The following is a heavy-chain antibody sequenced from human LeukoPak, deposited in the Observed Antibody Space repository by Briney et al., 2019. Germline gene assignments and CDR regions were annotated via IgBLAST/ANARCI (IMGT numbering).Heavy chain of an antibody. CDR3: ARDYRTILGLNYYYYGMDV. Sequence: PGGSLRLSCAASGFTFSSYSMNWVRQAPGKGLECVSSIISSSSYIYYADSVKGLFTISRDNAKNSLYLQMNSLRAEDTAVYYCARDYRTILGLNYYYYGMDVWGQGTTVTVSS. J-gene: IGHJ6*02. D-gene: IGHD3-16*02. CDR2: IISSSSYI. CDR1: GFTFSSYS. V-gene: IGHV3-21*01.